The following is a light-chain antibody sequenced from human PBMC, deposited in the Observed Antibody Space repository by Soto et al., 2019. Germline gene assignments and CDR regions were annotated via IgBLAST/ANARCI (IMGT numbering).Light chain of an antibody. V-gene: IGKV3-20*01. CDR2: GAS. CDR1: QSVTSSY. Sequence: EIVLTQSPGTLSLSPGERATLSCRASQSVTSSYLAWYQQKPGQAPRLLIYGASSRATGIPDRFTGSGSGTDFTLTISRLEPEDFAVYYCQQYGSSRQTFGQGTKG. CDR3: QQYGSSRQT. J-gene: IGKJ1*01.